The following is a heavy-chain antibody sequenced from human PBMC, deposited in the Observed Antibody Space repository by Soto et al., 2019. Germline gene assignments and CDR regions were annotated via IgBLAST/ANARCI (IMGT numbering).Heavy chain of an antibody. Sequence: GESLKISCKGSGSRFTRSWIGWVRQMPGKGLEWMGIIYPGDSDTRYSPSFKGKVTISADKSISTAYMQFSSLKASDTAMYYCASAANVNPGEDYFDYWGQGTMVPVSS. CDR3: ASAANVNPGEDYFDY. D-gene: IGHD6-25*01. CDR1: GSRFTRSW. V-gene: IGHV5-51*01. J-gene: IGHJ4*02. CDR2: IYPGDSDT.